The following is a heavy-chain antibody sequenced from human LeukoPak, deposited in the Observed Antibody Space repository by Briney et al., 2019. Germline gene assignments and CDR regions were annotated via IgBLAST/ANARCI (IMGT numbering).Heavy chain of an antibody. CDR1: GYTFTGYY. Sequence: ASVKVSCKASGYTFTGYYLHWVRQAPGQGLEWMGCVNPNSGDTNYAQKFQGSVTMTRDTSISTVYMELRSLRSDDTAVYYCARAAVGATRAVVFRNWFDPWGQGTLVTVSS. D-gene: IGHD1-26*01. CDR3: ARAAVGATRAVVFRNWFDP. J-gene: IGHJ5*02. V-gene: IGHV1-2*02. CDR2: VNPNSGDT.